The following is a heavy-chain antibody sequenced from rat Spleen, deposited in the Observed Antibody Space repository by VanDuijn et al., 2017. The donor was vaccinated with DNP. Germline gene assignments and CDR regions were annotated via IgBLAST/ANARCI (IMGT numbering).Heavy chain of an antibody. V-gene: IGHV5S13*01. D-gene: IGHD1-11*01. CDR2: ITQTGGST. CDR1: GFTFSNYG. Sequence: EVQLVESGGGLVQPGRSLKLSCAASGFTFSNYGMAWVRQTPTKGLEWVASITQTGGSTYYPDSVKGRFTISRDTAKSTLYLQMNSLRSEDTATYYCTRVPRWGGYRDVMDAWGQGVMVTVSS. J-gene: IGHJ2*01. CDR3: TRVPRWGGYRDVMDA.